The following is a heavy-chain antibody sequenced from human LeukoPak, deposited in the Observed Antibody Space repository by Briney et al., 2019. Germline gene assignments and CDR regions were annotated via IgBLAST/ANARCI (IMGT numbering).Heavy chain of an antibody. V-gene: IGHV1-24*01. CDR2: FDPEDGET. J-gene: IGHJ6*02. CDR3: ATDQRGAGLGFVYGSGSFNGLDV. Sequence: ASVKVSCKVSGYTLTELSMHWVRQAPGKGLEWMGGFDPEDGETIYAQKFQGRVTMTEDTSTDTGYMELSSLRSEDTAVNYCATDQRGAGLGFVYGSGSFNGLDVWGQGTTVTVSS. D-gene: IGHD3-10*01. CDR1: GYTLTELS.